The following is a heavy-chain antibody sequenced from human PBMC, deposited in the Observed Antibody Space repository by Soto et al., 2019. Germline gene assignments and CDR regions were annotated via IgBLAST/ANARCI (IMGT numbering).Heavy chain of an antibody. J-gene: IGHJ4*02. CDR1: GYTFTVYY. Sequence: ASVKVSCKASGYTFTVYYMHWVRQAPGQGLEWMGWINPKSGGTMYPQKFQGRFTISRDNAKNSLYLQMNSLRAEDTAVYYCARDLGYYDSSGYFDYWGQGTLVTVSS. V-gene: IGHV1-2*02. CDR2: INPKSGGT. D-gene: IGHD3-22*01. CDR3: ARDLGYYDSSGYFDY.